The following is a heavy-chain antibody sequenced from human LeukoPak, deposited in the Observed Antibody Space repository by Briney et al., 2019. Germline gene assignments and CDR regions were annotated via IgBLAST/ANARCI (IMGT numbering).Heavy chain of an antibody. CDR1: GGTFSSYA. J-gene: IGHJ4*02. Sequence: GASVKVSCKASGGTFSSYAISWVRQAPGQGLEWMGGIIPIFGTANYAQKFQGRVTITADESTSTAYMELSSLRSEDTAVYYCARDIGGYSGYDLSDWGQGTLVTVSS. V-gene: IGHV1-69*13. CDR2: IIPIFGTA. D-gene: IGHD5-12*01. CDR3: ARDIGGYSGYDLSD.